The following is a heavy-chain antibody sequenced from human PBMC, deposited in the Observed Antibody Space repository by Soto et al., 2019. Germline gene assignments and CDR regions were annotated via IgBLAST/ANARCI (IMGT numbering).Heavy chain of an antibody. CDR1: GGSISSYY. D-gene: IGHD6-13*01. CDR2: IYYSGST. V-gene: IGHV4-59*08. J-gene: IGHJ3*02. Sequence: QVQLQESGPGLAKPSETLSLTCTVSGGSISSYYWSWIRQPPGKGLEWIGYIYYSGSTNYNPSLKSRVTISVDTSKNQFSLKLSSVTAADTAVYYCARRYSSAFDIWGQGTMVTVSS. CDR3: ARRYSSAFDI.